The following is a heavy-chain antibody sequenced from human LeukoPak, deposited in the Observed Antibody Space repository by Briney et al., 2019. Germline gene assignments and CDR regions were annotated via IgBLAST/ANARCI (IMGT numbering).Heavy chain of an antibody. CDR2: IYYSGST. J-gene: IGHJ5*02. CDR1: GGSISSSSYY. D-gene: IGHD6-19*01. CDR3: ARQLYSGWCGGWFDP. Sequence: PSETLSLTCTVSGGSISSSSYYWGWIRQPPGKGLEWIGSIYYSGSTYYNPSLKSRVTISVDTSKNQFSLKLSSVTAADTAVYYSARQLYSGWCGGWFDPWGQGTLVTVSS. V-gene: IGHV4-39*01.